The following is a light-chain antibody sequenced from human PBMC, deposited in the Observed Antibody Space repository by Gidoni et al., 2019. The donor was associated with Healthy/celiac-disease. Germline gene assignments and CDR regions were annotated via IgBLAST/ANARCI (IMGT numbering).Light chain of an antibody. Sequence: DIQMTQSPSSLSASVGDRVTITCRASQSISSYLNWYQQKPGKAPKLLIYAASSLQSGVPSRFSGSGSGTDFTLTISSQQPEDFATYYGQQSYSTLITFGQXTRLEIK. CDR3: QQSYSTLIT. V-gene: IGKV1-39*01. CDR1: QSISSY. J-gene: IGKJ5*01. CDR2: AAS.